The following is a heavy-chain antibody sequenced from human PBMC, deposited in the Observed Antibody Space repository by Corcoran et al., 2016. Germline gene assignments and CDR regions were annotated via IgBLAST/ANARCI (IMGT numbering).Heavy chain of an antibody. Sequence: QVQLQQWGAGLLKPSETLSLTCAVYGGSFSGYYWSWIRQPPGKGLEWIGEINHSGSTNYNPSLKSRVTISVDTSKNQFSLKLSSVTAADTAVYYCARGPRGWGYCGGDCYPDYYYYGMDVWGQGTTVTVSS. CDR3: ARGPRGWGYCGGDCYPDYYYYGMDV. CDR2: INHSGST. J-gene: IGHJ6*02. D-gene: IGHD2-21*02. V-gene: IGHV4-34*01. CDR1: GGSFSGYY.